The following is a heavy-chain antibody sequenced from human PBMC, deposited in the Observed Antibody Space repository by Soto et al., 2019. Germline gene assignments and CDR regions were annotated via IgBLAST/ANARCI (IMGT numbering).Heavy chain of an antibody. J-gene: IGHJ4*02. D-gene: IGHD6-19*01. Sequence: QVQLVESGGGVVQPGRSLRLSCAASGFTFRSYAMHWVRQAPGKGLEWVAIISYDESNKDYADSVKGRFTISRDNSMNTLYLHMNTLRPEDTAVYYCSRGLSIGWSYTIDYWGQGTLVTVSS. CDR1: GFTFRSYA. V-gene: IGHV3-30-3*01. CDR3: SRGLSIGWSYTIDY. CDR2: ISYDESNK.